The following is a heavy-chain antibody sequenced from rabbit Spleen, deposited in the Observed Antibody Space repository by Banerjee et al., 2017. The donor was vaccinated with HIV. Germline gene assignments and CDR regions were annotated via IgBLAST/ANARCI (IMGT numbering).Heavy chain of an antibody. CDR1: GFDFSSSYY. V-gene: IGHV1S47*01. CDR3: ARALYSGTGNYIDVYFSL. D-gene: IGHD1-1*01. Sequence: QEQLVESGGGLVQPEGSLTLTCKAAGFDFSSSYYMCWVRQAPGKGPEWIACIYIGDGSTYYATWVNGRFTTSRSTSLNTVTLQMTSLTAADTATYFCARALYSGTGNYIDVYFSLWGPGTLVTVS. J-gene: IGHJ4*01. CDR2: IYIGDGST.